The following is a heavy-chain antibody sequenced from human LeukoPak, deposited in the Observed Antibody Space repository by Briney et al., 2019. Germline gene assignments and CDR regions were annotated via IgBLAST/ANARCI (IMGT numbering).Heavy chain of an antibody. J-gene: IGHJ6*03. V-gene: IGHV4-39*07. CDR3: ARLGYCSGGSCYYYYYMDV. D-gene: IGHD2-15*01. CDR2: IYYSGST. CDR1: GGSISSSSYY. Sequence: PSETLSLTCTVSGGSISSSSYYWGWIRQPPGKGVEWIGSIYYSGSTYYNPSLKSRVTISVDTSKNQFSLKLSSVTAADTAAYYCARLGYCSGGSCYYYYYMDVWGKGTTVTVSS.